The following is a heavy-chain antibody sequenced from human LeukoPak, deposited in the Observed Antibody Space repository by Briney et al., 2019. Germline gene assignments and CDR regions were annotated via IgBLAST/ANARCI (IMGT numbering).Heavy chain of an antibody. J-gene: IGHJ4*02. CDR1: GYTFTGYG. CDR3: ARATCSGGSCYYYFDY. Sequence: ASVKVSCKASGYTFTGYGISWVRQAPGQGLEWMGWISAYNGNTNYAQKFQGRVTMTTDTSTSTAYMELSRLRSDDTAVYYCARATCSGGSCYYYFDYWGQGTLVTVSS. CDR2: ISAYNGNT. D-gene: IGHD2-15*01. V-gene: IGHV1-18*01.